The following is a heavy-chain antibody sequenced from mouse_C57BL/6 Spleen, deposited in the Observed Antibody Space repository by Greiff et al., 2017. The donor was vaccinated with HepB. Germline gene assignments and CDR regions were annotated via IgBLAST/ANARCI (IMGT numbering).Heavy chain of an antibody. CDR1: GYTFTDYY. Sequence: EVQLQQSGPELVKPGASVKITCKASGYTFTDYYMNWVKQSHGKSLEWIGDINPNNGGTSYNQKFKGKATLTVDKSSSTAYMELRSLTSEDSAVYYCARGKGYYGSSYADYAMDYWGQGTSVTVAS. CDR2: INPNNGGT. J-gene: IGHJ4*01. D-gene: IGHD1-1*01. CDR3: ARGKGYYGSSYADYAMDY. V-gene: IGHV1-26*01.